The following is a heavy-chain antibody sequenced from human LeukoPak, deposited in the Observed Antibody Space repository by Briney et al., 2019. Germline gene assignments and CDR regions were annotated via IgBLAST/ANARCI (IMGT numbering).Heavy chain of an antibody. Sequence: SETLSLTCTVSGYSISSGYYWGWIRQPPGKGLEWIGSIYYSGNTYYNPSLKSRVTISLDTSRNQFSLRLGSVTAADTADYYCARAQGNGLIDFWGQGTLVTVSS. J-gene: IGHJ4*02. D-gene: IGHD3/OR15-3a*01. V-gene: IGHV4-38-2*02. CDR2: IYYSGNT. CDR1: GYSISSGYY. CDR3: ARAQGNGLIDF.